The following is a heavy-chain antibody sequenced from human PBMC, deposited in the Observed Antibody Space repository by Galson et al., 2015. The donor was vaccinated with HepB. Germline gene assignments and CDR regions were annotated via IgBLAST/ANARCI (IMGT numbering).Heavy chain of an antibody. Sequence: SVKVSCKASGYTFTSYGISWVRQAPGQGLEWMGWISAYNGNTNYAQKLQGRVTMTTDTSTSTAYMELRSLRSDDTAVYYCARDDRILVGATTKGMDVWGQGTTVTVSS. CDR3: ARDDRILVGATTKGMDV. CDR2: ISAYNGNT. V-gene: IGHV1-18*01. J-gene: IGHJ6*02. D-gene: IGHD1-26*01. CDR1: GYTFTSYG.